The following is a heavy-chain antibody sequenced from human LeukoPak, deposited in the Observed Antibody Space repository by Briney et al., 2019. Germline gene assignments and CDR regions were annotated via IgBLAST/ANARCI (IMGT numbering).Heavy chain of an antibody. D-gene: IGHD3-3*01. CDR1: GFTFSSSS. V-gene: IGHV3-48*04. CDR3: ARDPYYDFWSGYYIRALDY. J-gene: IGHJ4*02. CDR2: ISSSGGTI. Sequence: GGSLRLSCAASGFTFSSSSVNWVRQAPGKGLEWVSYISSSGGTIYYADSVKGRFTISRDNAKNSLYLQMNSLRAEDTAVYYCARDPYYDFWSGYYIRALDYWGQGTLVTVSS.